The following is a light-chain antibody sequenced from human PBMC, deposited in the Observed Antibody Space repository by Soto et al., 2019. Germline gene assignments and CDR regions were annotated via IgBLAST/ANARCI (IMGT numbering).Light chain of an antibody. J-gene: IGKJ4*01. CDR3: QQYNSYWLT. CDR1: QSISSW. CDR2: DAS. V-gene: IGKV1-5*01. Sequence: DILMTQSPSTLSGSVGDRVTITCRASQSISSWLAWYQQKPGKAPKLLIYDASGLESGVPSRFSGSGSGTEFTLTISSLQPDDFATYYCQQYNSYWLTFGGGTKVDIK.